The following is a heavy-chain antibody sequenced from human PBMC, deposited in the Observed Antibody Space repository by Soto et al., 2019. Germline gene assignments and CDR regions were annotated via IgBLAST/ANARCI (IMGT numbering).Heavy chain of an antibody. CDR2: IYYSGST. CDR1: GGSISSYY. J-gene: IGHJ4*02. Sequence: QVQLQESGPGLVKPSETLSLTCTVSGGSISSYYWSWIRQPPGKGLEWIGYIYYSGSTNYNPSLKSRVTISVDTSKNQFSLKLSSVTAADTAVYYCARAEGAAAGDSGYFDYWGQGTLVTVSS. CDR3: ARAEGAAAGDSGYFDY. V-gene: IGHV4-59*01. D-gene: IGHD6-13*01.